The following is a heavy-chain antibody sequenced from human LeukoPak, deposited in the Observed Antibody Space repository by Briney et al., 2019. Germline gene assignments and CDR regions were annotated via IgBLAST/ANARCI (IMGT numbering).Heavy chain of an antibody. J-gene: IGHJ3*02. CDR3: ARNPRIKGFDI. CDR2: IYYSGST. Sequence: SETLSLTCTVSGGSISSYYWSWIPQPPGKGLEWIGYIYYSGSTNYNPSLKSRVTISVDTSKNQFSLKLSSVTAADTAVYYCARNPRIKGFDIWGQGTMVTVSS. V-gene: IGHV4-59*01. CDR1: GGSISSYY.